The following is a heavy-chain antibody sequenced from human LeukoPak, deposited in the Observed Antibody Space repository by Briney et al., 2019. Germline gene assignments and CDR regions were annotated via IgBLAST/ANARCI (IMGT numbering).Heavy chain of an antibody. CDR2: ISSSSSYI. Sequence: KPGGSLRLSCAASGFTFSSYSMNWLRQAPGKGLEWVSSISSSSSYIYYADSVKGRFTISRDNAKNSLYLQINSLRAEDTAVYYCARVVVIAPYDAFDIWGQGTMGTVSS. CDR1: GFTFSSYS. CDR3: ARVVVIAPYDAFDI. J-gene: IGHJ3*02. V-gene: IGHV3-21*01. D-gene: IGHD2-21*01.